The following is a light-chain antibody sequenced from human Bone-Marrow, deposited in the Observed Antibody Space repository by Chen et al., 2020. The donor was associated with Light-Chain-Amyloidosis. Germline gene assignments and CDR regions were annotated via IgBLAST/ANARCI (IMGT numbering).Light chain of an antibody. J-gene: IGLJ2*01. Sequence: QAGLTQPPSVSKGLRQTATLTCTGNSNNVGDQGAAWLQQHQGHPPKLLSYRSNNRPSGISERLSASGSGNTASLTMVGLQPEDEADYYCSAWDSSLNTWVFGGGTELTVL. CDR1: SNNVGDQG. CDR3: SAWDSSLNTWV. V-gene: IGLV10-54*01. CDR2: RSN.